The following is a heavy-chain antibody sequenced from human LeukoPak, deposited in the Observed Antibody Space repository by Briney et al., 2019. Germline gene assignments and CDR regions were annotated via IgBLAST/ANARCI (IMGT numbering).Heavy chain of an antibody. Sequence: GESLKISCKGSGYSFTSYWISWVRQMPGKGLEWMGRIDPSVSYTNYSPSFQGHVTISADKSISTAYLQWSSLKASDTAMYYCARGGDYGDYEVDYWGQGTLVTVSS. V-gene: IGHV5-10-1*01. J-gene: IGHJ4*02. CDR3: ARGGDYGDYEVDY. D-gene: IGHD4-17*01. CDR1: GYSFTSYW. CDR2: IDPSVSYT.